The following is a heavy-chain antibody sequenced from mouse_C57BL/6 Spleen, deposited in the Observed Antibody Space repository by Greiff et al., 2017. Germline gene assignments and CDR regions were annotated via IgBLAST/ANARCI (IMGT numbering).Heavy chain of an antibody. Sequence: QVQLQQPGAELVKPGASVKLSCKASGYTFTSYWMHWVKQRPGQGLEWIGMIHPNSGSTNYNEKFKSKATLTVDKSSSTAYMQLSSLTSEDSAVYYCARGRGTTVVVDDWGQGTTLTVSS. J-gene: IGHJ2*01. V-gene: IGHV1-64*01. CDR1: GYTFTSYW. D-gene: IGHD1-1*01. CDR2: IHPNSGST. CDR3: ARGRGTTVVVDD.